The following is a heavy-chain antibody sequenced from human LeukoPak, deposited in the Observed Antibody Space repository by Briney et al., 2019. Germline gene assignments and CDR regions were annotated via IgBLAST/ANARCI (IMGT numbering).Heavy chain of an antibody. CDR3: ARRRVTVIVVSTFDS. CDR1: GGSFSGYY. J-gene: IGHJ4*02. D-gene: IGHD3-22*01. Sequence: SETLSLTCAVYGGSFSGYYWSWVRQSPGKGLEWIGEVADYGSVNYNPSLQSRVTISLDTSKNHFSLKVSSMTAADTAVYYCARRRVTVIVVSTFDSWGQGTLVTVSS. V-gene: IGHV4-34*01. CDR2: VADYGSV.